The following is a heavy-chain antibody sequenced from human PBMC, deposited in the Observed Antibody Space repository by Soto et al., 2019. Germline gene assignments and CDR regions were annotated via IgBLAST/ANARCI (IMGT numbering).Heavy chain of an antibody. Sequence: GGSLRLSCAASGFTFSSYSMNWVRQAPGKGLEWVSYISSSGTTIYYADSVKGRFTISRDNAKNSLSLQMNSLRDEDTAVYYCARDSVRYGYPSPRYWGQGTLVTVSS. D-gene: IGHD3-10*01. J-gene: IGHJ4*02. CDR3: ARDSVRYGYPSPRY. CDR1: GFTFSSYS. CDR2: ISSSGTTI. V-gene: IGHV3-48*02.